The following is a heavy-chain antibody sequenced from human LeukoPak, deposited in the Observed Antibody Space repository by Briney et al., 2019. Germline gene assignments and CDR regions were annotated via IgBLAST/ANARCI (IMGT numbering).Heavy chain of an antibody. CDR2: MNPNSGNT. Sequence: ASVKVSCKASGYTFTSYDINWVRQAPGQGLEWMGWMNPNSGNTDYAQKFQGRVTMTRNTSISTAYMELSSLRSEDTAVYYCARTYYDFWNWYYYYYGMDVWGQGTTVTVSS. CDR3: ARTYYDFWNWYYYYYGMDV. CDR1: GYTFTSYD. J-gene: IGHJ6*02. V-gene: IGHV1-8*01. D-gene: IGHD3-3*01.